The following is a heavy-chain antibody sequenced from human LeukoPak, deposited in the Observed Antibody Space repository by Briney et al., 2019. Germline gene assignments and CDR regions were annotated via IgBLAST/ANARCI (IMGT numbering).Heavy chain of an antibody. Sequence: PSETLSLTCTVSGGSISGFYWSWMRQPPGNGLEWIGHIYDSGSTNYNPSLKSRVTISVDTSKNQFSLKVKSVTAADTALYYCARSRFGGVYDAFDIWGQGKMVTVSP. CDR3: ARSRFGGVYDAFDI. D-gene: IGHD3-16*01. J-gene: IGHJ3*02. CDR2: IYDSGST. CDR1: GGSISGFY. V-gene: IGHV4-59*01.